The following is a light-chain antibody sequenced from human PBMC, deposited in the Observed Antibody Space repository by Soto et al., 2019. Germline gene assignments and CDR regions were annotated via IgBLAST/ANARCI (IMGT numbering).Light chain of an antibody. J-gene: IGLJ3*02. V-gene: IGLV1-44*01. CDR3: AAWDDSLSGVV. Sequence: QSVLTQPPSASGTPGQRVSISCSGSSSNIGRNSVNWYQRFPGTAPKLLIYNHNQRPSGVPDRFSGSKFGTSVSLVISGRQSKDEADYYCAAWDDSLSGVVFGGGTKLTVL. CDR1: SSNIGRNS. CDR2: NHN.